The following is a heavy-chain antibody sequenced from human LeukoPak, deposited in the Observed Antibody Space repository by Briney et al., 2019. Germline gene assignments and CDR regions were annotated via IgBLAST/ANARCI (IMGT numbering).Heavy chain of an antibody. CDR2: IYAGGGT. CDR1: GFALSGRF. V-gene: IGHV3-53*01. CDR3: ARGTMSDAFDI. J-gene: IGHJ3*02. D-gene: IGHD3-22*01. Sequence: GGSLRLSCAASGFALSGRFMIWVRQAPGKGLEWVSTIYAGGGTYYADSVKGRFTSSRDDSKNTLYLQMTRLRAEDTAIYFCARGTMSDAFDIWGQGTMVIVSS.